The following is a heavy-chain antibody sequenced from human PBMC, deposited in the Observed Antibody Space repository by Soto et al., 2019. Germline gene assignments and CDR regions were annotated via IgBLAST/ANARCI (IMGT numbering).Heavy chain of an antibody. D-gene: IGHD6-6*01. J-gene: IGHJ5*02. Sequence: GGSLRLSCAASGFTFSSYGMHWVRQAPGKGLEWVAVIWYDGSNKYYADSVKGRFTISRDNSKNTLYLQMNSLRAEDTAVYYCAREDIAARHQNWFDPWGQGTLVTVSS. CDR1: GFTFSSYG. CDR3: AREDIAARHQNWFDP. V-gene: IGHV3-33*01. CDR2: IWYDGSNK.